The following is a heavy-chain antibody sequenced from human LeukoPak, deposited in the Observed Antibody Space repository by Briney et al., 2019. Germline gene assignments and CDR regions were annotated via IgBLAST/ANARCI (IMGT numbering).Heavy chain of an antibody. CDR1: GGTFSSYA. V-gene: IGHV1-24*01. CDR2: FDPEDGET. Sequence: ASVKVSCKASGGTFSSYAISWVRQAPGQGLEWMGGFDPEDGETIYAQKFQGRVTMTEDTSTDTAYMELSSLRSDDTAVYYCARHYYYGSGREYWFDPWGQGTLVTVSS. CDR3: ARHYYYGSGREYWFDP. D-gene: IGHD3-10*01. J-gene: IGHJ5*02.